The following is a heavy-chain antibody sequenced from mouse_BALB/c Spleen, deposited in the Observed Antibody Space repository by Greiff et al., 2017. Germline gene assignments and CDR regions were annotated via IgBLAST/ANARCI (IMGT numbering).Heavy chain of an antibody. V-gene: IGHV5-6-2*01. Sequence: EVMLVESGGGLVKLGGSLKLSCAASGFTFSSYYMSWVRQTPEKRLELVAAINSNGGSTYYPDTVKGRFTISRDNAKNTLYLQMSSLKSEDTALYYCARQEVGGNVWAYWGQGTLVTVSA. D-gene: IGHD1-1*02. CDR1: GFTFSSYY. J-gene: IGHJ3*01. CDR3: ARQEVGGNVWAY. CDR2: INSNGGST.